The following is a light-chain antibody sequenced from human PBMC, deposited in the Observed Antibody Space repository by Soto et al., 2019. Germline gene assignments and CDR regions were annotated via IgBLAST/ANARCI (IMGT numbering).Light chain of an antibody. J-gene: IGKJ5*01. CDR3: QQYTNWPPIT. CDR2: GAS. Sequence: EIVLTQSPGTLSLSPGERATLSCRASQSVSSSYLAWYQQKPGQAPRLLIYGASTRVTGIPARFSGIVSGTEFTLTISSLQSEDFAIYYGQQYTNWPPITFGQGTRLEIK. V-gene: IGKV3-15*01. CDR1: QSVSSSY.